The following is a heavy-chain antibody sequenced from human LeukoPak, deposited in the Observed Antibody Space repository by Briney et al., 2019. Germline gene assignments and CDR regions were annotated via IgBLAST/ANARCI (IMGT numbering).Heavy chain of an antibody. CDR3: ARVSYSSGWYFPDY. V-gene: IGHV3-30-3*01. CDR2: ISYDGSNK. D-gene: IGHD6-19*01. J-gene: IGHJ4*02. Sequence: GGSLRLSCAASGFTFSSYAMHWVRQAPGKGLEWVAVISYDGSNKYYADSVKGRFTISRDNSKNTLYLQMNSLRAEDTAVYYCARVSYSSGWYFPDYWGQGTLVTVSS. CDR1: GFTFSSYA.